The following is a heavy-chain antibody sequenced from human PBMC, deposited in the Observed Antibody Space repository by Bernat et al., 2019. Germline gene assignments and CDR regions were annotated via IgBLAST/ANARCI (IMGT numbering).Heavy chain of an antibody. D-gene: IGHD3-22*01. CDR3: ARFLITMINSPEIGFDY. Sequence: QVQLVQSGAEGKKPGASVKVSCKASGYTFTSYGISWVRQAPGQGLEWMGWISAYNGNTNYAQKLQGRVTMTIDTSTSTAYMELRSLRSDDTAVYYCARFLITMINSPEIGFDYWGQGTLVTVSS. CDR2: ISAYNGNT. V-gene: IGHV1-18*01. CDR1: GYTFTSYG. J-gene: IGHJ4*02.